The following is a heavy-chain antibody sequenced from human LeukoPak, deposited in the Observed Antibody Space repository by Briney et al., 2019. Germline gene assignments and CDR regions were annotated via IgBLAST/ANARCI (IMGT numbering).Heavy chain of an antibody. V-gene: IGHV3-23*01. J-gene: IGHJ3*02. CDR1: GFTFSSYA. D-gene: IGHD2-2*01. CDR2: ISGSGGST. Sequence: GSXXXSXAASGFTFSSYAMSWVRQAPGKGLEWXSAISGSGGSTYYADSVKGRFTISRDNSKNTLYLQMNSLRAEDTAVYYCAKDVRRDCSSTSCPDAFDIWGQGTMVTVSS. CDR3: AKDVRRDCSSTSCPDAFDI.